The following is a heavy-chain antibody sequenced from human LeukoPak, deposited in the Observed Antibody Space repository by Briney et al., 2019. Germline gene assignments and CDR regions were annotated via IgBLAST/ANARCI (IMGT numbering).Heavy chain of an antibody. CDR2: VSTSGDNG. Sequence: PGGSLRLSCAASGFTFNNYGMNWVRQAPGKGLEWVSVVSTSGDNGYYADPVQGRFTISRDNSKNSLYLQMNSLRAEDTAVYYCAKGGTGTTVRYFDYWGQGTLVTVSS. J-gene: IGHJ4*02. CDR3: AKGGTGTTVRYFDY. D-gene: IGHD1-7*01. V-gene: IGHV3-23*01. CDR1: GFTFNNYG.